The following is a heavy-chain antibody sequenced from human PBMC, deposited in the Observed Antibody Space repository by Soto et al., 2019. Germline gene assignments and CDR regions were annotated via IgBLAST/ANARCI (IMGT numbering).Heavy chain of an antibody. J-gene: IGHJ5*02. V-gene: IGHV3-48*02. Sequence: PGGSLRLSCAASGFTFSRYSMNWVRQAPGKGLEWVSYISSSSSTIYYADSVKGRFTISRDNAKNSLYLQMNSLRDEDTAVYYCAREPRYYYDSSGYLNWFDPWGQGTLVTVSS. CDR2: ISSSSSTI. CDR1: GFTFSRYS. D-gene: IGHD3-22*01. CDR3: AREPRYYYDSSGYLNWFDP.